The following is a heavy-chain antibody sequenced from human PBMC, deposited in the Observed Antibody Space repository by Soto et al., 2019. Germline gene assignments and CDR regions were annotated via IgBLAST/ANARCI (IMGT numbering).Heavy chain of an antibody. CDR1: GGSISSGGYY. D-gene: IGHD2-15*01. V-gene: IGHV4-31*03. CDR2: IYYSGST. Sequence: QVQLQESGPGLVKPSQTLSLTCTVSGGSISSGGYYWSWIRQHPGKGLEWIGYIYYSGSTYYNPSLKRRVTISVDTSKNQFSLKLSSVTAADTAVYYCAREAKDLGYCSGGSCYGMGYWYFDLWGRGTLVTVSS. CDR3: AREAKDLGYCSGGSCYGMGYWYFDL. J-gene: IGHJ2*01.